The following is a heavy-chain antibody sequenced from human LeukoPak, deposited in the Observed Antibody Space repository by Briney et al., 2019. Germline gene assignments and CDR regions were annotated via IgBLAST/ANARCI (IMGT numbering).Heavy chain of an antibody. CDR1: GFTFSSYA. Sequence: GRSLRLSCAASGFTFSSYAMHWVRQAPGKGLEWVAVISYDGSNKYYADSVKGRFTISRDNSKNTLYLQMNSLRAEDTAVYYCAKLERPGGWYNQRNFDYWGQGTLVTVSS. D-gene: IGHD6-19*01. CDR2: ISYDGSNK. J-gene: IGHJ4*02. V-gene: IGHV3-30-3*02. CDR3: AKLERPGGWYNQRNFDY.